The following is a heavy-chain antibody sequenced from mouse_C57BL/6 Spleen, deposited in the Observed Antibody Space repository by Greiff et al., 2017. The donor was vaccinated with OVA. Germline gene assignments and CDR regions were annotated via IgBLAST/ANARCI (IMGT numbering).Heavy chain of an antibody. J-gene: IGHJ3*01. D-gene: IGHD2-4*01. Sequence: QVHVKQSGAELAKPGASVKLSCKASGYTFTSYWMHWVKQRPGQGLEWIGYINPSSGYTKYNQKFKDKATLTADKSSSTAYMQLSSLTYEDSAVYYCASYDYDGGFAYWGQGTLVTVSA. CDR2: INPSSGYT. CDR3: ASYDYDGGFAY. V-gene: IGHV1-7*01. CDR1: GYTFTSYW.